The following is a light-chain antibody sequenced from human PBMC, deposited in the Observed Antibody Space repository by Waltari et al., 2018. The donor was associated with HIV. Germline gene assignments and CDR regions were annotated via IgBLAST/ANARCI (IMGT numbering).Light chain of an antibody. Sequence: DIQMTQSPSTLSASVGDRVTITCRASQNIHKWLAWYQQKPGKAPKLLIYEASSLGKWRPSTFAGSGSGTNFTLTISSLRPDDFTMYYCLQYSTYPWTFGQGTKV. CDR2: EAS. J-gene: IGKJ1*01. V-gene: IGKV1-5*03. CDR3: LQYSTYPWT. CDR1: QNIHKW.